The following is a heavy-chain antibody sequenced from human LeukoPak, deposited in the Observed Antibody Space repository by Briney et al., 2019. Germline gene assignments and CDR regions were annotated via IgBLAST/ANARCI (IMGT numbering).Heavy chain of an antibody. CDR3: ARRVGHSYVVAGAGAFDI. CDR1: GGSISSHY. D-gene: IGHD5-18*01. V-gene: IGHV4-59*11. CDR2: IYFSGSP. Sequence: PSETLSLTRTVSGGSISSHYWSWMRQTSGKGLEWIGYIYFSGSPYYTPSLQSRVTIPLVMPNNQLSLKLSSVTSAGTAVYYCARRVGHSYVVAGAGAFDIWGQGTMVTVSS. J-gene: IGHJ3*02.